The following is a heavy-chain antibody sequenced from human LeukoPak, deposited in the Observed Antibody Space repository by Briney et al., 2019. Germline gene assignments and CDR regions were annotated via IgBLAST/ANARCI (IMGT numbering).Heavy chain of an antibody. CDR1: GGTFSSYA. D-gene: IGHD1-7*01. CDR2: IIPIFGTA. V-gene: IGHV1-69*05. Sequence: GASVKVFCKASGGTFSSYAISWVRQAPGQGLEWMGGIIPIFGTANYAQKFQGRVTITTDESTSTAYMELSSLRSEDTAVYYCARGPKLELRYFDYWGQGTLVTVSS. J-gene: IGHJ4*02. CDR3: ARGPKLELRYFDY.